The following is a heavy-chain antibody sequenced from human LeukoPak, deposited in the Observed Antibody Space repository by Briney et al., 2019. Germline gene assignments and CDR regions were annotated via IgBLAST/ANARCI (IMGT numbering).Heavy chain of an antibody. CDR1: GGSISNNNYY. D-gene: IGHD6-19*01. CDR2: IYYSGSP. V-gene: IGHV4-39*01. J-gene: IGHJ4*02. Sequence: PSETLSPTCTVSGGSISNNNYYWAWIRQPPGKGLECIGSIYYSGSPYYNPSLKSRVTISVDTSKNQFSLRLSSVTAADTAVYYCANSYSSGWYYFFDYWGQGTLVTVSS. CDR3: ANSYSSGWYYFFDY.